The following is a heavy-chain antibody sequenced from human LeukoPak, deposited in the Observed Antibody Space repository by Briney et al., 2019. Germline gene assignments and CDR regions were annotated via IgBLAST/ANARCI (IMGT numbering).Heavy chain of an antibody. CDR1: GFTFSNSW. D-gene: IGHD6-6*01. CDR2: INLDGSGR. CDR3: GSFDGY. Sequence: GGSLRLSCAASGFTFSNSWMSWVRQAPGKRLEWGAEINLDGSGRYYVDSVRGRFTISRDNAKNSVFLQLNSLRAEDTAVHYCGSFDGYWGQGTLVTVSS. V-gene: IGHV3-7*01. J-gene: IGHJ4*02.